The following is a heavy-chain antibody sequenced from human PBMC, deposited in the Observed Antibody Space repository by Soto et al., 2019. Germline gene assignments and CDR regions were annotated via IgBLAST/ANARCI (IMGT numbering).Heavy chain of an antibody. J-gene: IGHJ4*02. CDR3: AKDFTGIAAAGTLDY. CDR2: ISYDGSNK. V-gene: IGHV3-30*18. Sequence: QVQLVESGGGVVQPGRSLRLSCAASGFTFSSYGMHWVRQAPGKGLEWVAVISYDGSNKYYADSVKGRFTISRDNSKNTLYLQMNSLRAEDTAVYYCAKDFTGIAAAGTLDYWGQGPLVTVSS. CDR1: GFTFSSYG. D-gene: IGHD6-13*01.